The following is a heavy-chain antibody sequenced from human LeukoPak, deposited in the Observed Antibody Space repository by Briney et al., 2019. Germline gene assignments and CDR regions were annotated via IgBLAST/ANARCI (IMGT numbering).Heavy chain of an antibody. CDR1: GGSISNYY. V-gene: IGHV4-4*07. J-gene: IGHJ4*02. CDR3: ARDASYNFHY. Sequence: SETLSLTCTVSGGSISNYYWTWIRQPAGKGLEWIGRIYSSGSTNYNPSLKSRLTMSVDTSKNQFSLKLSSVTAADTTVYYCARDASYNFHYWGQGTLVTVSS. CDR2: IYSSGST. D-gene: IGHD4-11*01.